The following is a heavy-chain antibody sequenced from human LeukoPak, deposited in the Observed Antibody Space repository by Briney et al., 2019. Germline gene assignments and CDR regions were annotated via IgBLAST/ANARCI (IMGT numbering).Heavy chain of an antibody. D-gene: IGHD7-27*01. CDR3: ARDWNWGSSDAFDI. CDR1: GYTFARYY. J-gene: IGHJ3*02. V-gene: IGHV1-46*01. Sequence: GASVKVSCKASGYTFARYYIHWVRQAPGQRLEWMGIINPGGGNTNYARKFQGRVTVTRDTSTTTVYLELSSLRSEDTAVYYCARDWNWGSSDAFDIWGQGTMVTVSS. CDR2: INPGGGNT.